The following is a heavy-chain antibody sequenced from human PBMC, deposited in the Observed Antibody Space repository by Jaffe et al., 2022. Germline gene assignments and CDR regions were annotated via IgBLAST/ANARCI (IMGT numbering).Heavy chain of an antibody. J-gene: IGHJ4*02. CDR3: ARGGHTAMVTLFNY. CDR2: INAGNGNT. V-gene: IGHV1-3*01. D-gene: IGHD5-18*01. Sequence: QVQLVQSGAEVKKPGASVKVSCKASGYTFTSYAMHWVRQAPGQRLEWMGWINAGNGNTKYSQKFQGRVTITRDTSASTAYMELSSLRSEDTAVYYCARGGHTAMVTLFNYWGQGTLVTVSS. CDR1: GYTFTSYA.